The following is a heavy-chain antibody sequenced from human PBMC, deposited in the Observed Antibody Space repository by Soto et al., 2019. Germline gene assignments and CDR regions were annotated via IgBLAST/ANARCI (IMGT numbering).Heavy chain of an antibody. CDR1: GFSFSDYA. J-gene: IGHJ4*02. CDR2: ILSDGSKK. V-gene: IGHV3-33*05. D-gene: IGHD3-22*01. CDR3: ARGVMGKSYDGSGFDY. Sequence: GGSLRLSCEASGFSFSDYAIHWVRQAPGKGLEWLTLILSDGSKKYYADSVKGRLSISRDNSENTVFLQMNSLRAEDTAVYYCARGVMGKSYDGSGFDYWGQGALVTVSS.